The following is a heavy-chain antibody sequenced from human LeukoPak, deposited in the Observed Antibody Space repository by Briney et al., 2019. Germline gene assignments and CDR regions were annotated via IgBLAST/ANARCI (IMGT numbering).Heavy chain of an antibody. CDR2: ISGSGGST. CDR1: GFTFSSYA. D-gene: IGHD5-18*01. J-gene: IGHJ4*02. V-gene: IGHV3-23*01. Sequence: GGSLRLSCAASGFTFSSYAMSWVRQAPGKGLEWVSAISGSGGSTYYADSVKGRFTISRDNSKNTLYLQMSSLRAEDTAVYYCAKDRRNRGYSYGGIDYWGQGTLVIVSS. CDR3: AKDRRNRGYSYGGIDY.